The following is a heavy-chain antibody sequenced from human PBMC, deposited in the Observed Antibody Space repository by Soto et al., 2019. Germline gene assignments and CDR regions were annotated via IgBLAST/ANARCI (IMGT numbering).Heavy chain of an antibody. V-gene: IGHV3-33*01. CDR1: GFTFSSYG. CDR2: IWYDGSNK. J-gene: IGHJ6*02. CDR3: ARDSTTSCYQACLYYGMDV. Sequence: SLRLSCAASGFTFSSYGMHWVRQAPGKGLEWVAVIWYDGSNKYYADSVKGRFTISRDNSKNTLYLQMNSLRAEDTAVYYCARDSTTSCYQACLYYGMDVWGQGTTVTSP. D-gene: IGHD2-2*01.